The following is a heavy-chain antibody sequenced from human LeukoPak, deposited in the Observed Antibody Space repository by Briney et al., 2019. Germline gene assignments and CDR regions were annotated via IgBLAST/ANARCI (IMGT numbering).Heavy chain of an antibody. Sequence: SETLSLTCTVSGGSISSYYWSWIRQPPGQGLEWIGYIYYSGSTNYNPSLKSRVTISVDTSKNQFSLKLSSVTAADTAVYYCARGGYNWNDVGPWGHGTLGTVSS. CDR1: GGSISSYY. V-gene: IGHV4-59*01. CDR2: IYYSGST. J-gene: IGHJ5*02. CDR3: ARGGYNWNDVGP. D-gene: IGHD1-20*01.